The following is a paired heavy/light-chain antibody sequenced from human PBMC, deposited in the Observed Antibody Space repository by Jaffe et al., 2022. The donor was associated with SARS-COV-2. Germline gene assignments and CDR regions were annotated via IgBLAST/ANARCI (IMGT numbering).Heavy chain of an antibody. J-gene: IGHJ6*02. CDR3: AHLYYDSSGSLDGMDV. CDR1: GFSLSTSGVG. V-gene: IGHV2-5*02. Sequence: QITLKESGPTLVKPTQTLTLTCTFSGFSLSTSGVGVGWIRQPPGKALEWLALIYWDDDKRYSPSLKSRLTITKDTSKNQVVLTMTNMDPVDTATYYCAHLYYDSSGSLDGMDVWGQGTTVTVSS. CDR2: IYWDDDK. D-gene: IGHD3-22*01.
Light chain of an antibody. V-gene: IGKV3-11*01. CDR2: DAS. CDR1: QSVSSY. CDR3: QQRSNWPT. Sequence: EIVLTQSPATLSLSPGERATLSCRASQSVSSYLAWYQQKPGQAPRLLIYDASNRATGIPARFSGSGSGTDFTLTISSLEPEDFAVYYCQQRSNWPTFGQGTKLEIK. J-gene: IGKJ2*01.